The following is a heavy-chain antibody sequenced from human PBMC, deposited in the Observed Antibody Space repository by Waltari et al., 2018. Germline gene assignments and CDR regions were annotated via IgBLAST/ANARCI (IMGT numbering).Heavy chain of an antibody. D-gene: IGHD3-10*01. CDR3: ARVYIPGSYYLRPNWFDP. Sequence: QVQLVQSGAEVKKPGASVKVSCKASGYTFTGYYMHWVRQAPGQGLEWMGWINPNSGGTNYAQKFQGRVTMTRDTSISTAYMELSRLRSDDTAVYYCARVYIPGSYYLRPNWFDPWGQGTLVTVSS. CDR1: GYTFTGYY. J-gene: IGHJ5*02. CDR2: INPNSGGT. V-gene: IGHV1-2*02.